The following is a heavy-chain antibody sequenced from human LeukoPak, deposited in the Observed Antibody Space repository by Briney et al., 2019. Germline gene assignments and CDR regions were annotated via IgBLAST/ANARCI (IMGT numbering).Heavy chain of an antibody. V-gene: IGHV1-18*01. J-gene: IGHJ4*02. CDR3: TRASFDH. CDR1: GYTFVTYG. Sequence: ASVTVSCKPSGYTFVTYGINWVRQAPGQRPEWMGWISTYNGNTKYALKFQGRVTLTRDTSTTTAYMELRSLTSDDRAVYYCTRASFDHWGQGTLVIVSS. CDR2: ISTYNGNT.